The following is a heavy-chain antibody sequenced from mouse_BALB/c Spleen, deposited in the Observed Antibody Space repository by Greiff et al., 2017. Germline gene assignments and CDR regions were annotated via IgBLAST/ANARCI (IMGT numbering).Heavy chain of an antibody. CDR3: ARGSTTVVDAMDY. Sequence: VQLQQSGAELMKPGASVKISCKATGYTFSSYWIEWVKQRPGHGLEWIGEILPGSGSTNYNEKFKGKATFTADTSSNTAYMQLSSLTSEDSAVYYCARGSTTVVDAMDYWGQGTSVTVSS. CDR1: GYTFSSYW. D-gene: IGHD1-1*01. CDR2: ILPGSGST. V-gene: IGHV1-9*01. J-gene: IGHJ4*01.